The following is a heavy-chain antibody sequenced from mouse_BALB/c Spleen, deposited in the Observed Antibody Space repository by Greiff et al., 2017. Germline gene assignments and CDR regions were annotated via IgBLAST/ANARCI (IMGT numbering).Heavy chain of an antibody. CDR3: TRDYGSRCDYAMDY. D-gene: IGHD1-1*01. CDR1: GFTFSSYT. Sequence: EVKLVESGGGLVKPGGSLKLSCAASGFTFSSYTMSWVRQTPGKRLEWVATISSGGSYTYYPDSVKGRFTISRDNAKNTLYLQMSSLKSEDTAMYYGTRDYGSRCDYAMDYWGQGTSVTVSS. V-gene: IGHV5-6-4*01. J-gene: IGHJ4*01. CDR2: ISSGGSYT.